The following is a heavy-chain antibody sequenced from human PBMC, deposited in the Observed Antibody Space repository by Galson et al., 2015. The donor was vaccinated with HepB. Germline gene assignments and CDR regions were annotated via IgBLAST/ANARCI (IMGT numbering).Heavy chain of an antibody. V-gene: IGHV4-39*01. J-gene: IGHJ6*02. D-gene: IGHD5-12*01. CDR1: GGTISTSGYF. Sequence: LSLTCSVSGGTISTSGYFWGWIRQPPGKDLEWIGSINYSGSTFYNPSLKSRVTISVDTSQKQFSLKLPSVTAADTAVYYCARLVRYSAFGHAFGGGMDVWGQGTTVTVSS. CDR3: ARLVRYSAFGHAFGGGMDV. CDR2: INYSGST.